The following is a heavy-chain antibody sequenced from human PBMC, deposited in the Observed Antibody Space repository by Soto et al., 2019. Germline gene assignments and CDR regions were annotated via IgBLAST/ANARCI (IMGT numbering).Heavy chain of an antibody. CDR1: GFTFSGSG. Sequence: EVQLVESGGGLVQPGGSLKLSCAASGFTFSGSGIHWVRQASGKGLEWVGRIRTKPNSYATAYAASVKGRFTISRDDSKNTAYLQMNSLKTEDTAVYYCTNGLVGVTGYYGVDVWGQGTTVTVSS. CDR3: TNGLVGVTGYYGVDV. J-gene: IGHJ6*02. D-gene: IGHD3-22*01. CDR2: IRTKPNSYAT. V-gene: IGHV3-73*02.